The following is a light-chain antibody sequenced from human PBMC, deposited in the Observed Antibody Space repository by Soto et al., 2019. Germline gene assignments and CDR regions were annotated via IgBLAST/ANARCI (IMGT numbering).Light chain of an antibody. J-gene: IGKJ5*01. CDR3: QQRSNSPPST. CDR1: QCLXSN. Sequence: THSAATLSVSPGESATLSCRASQCLXSNFDWYEVKPGQPPRVLIXAASHRADGIPARFSGSGFGTDLTLTISSLEPDDAVGYYCQQRSNSPPSTFGQGTRLEIK. V-gene: IGKV3-11*01. CDR2: AAS.